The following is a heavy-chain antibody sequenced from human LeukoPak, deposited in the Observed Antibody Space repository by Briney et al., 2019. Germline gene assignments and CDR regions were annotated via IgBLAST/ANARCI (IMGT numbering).Heavy chain of an antibody. CDR2: INHSGST. Sequence: ASETLSLTCTVSGGSISSYHWSWIRQPPGKGLEWIGEINHSGSTNYNPSLKSRVTISVDTSKNQFSLKLSSVTAADTAVYYCARGRDGYSSGWYGYWGQGTLVTVSS. CDR3: ARGRDGYSSGWYGY. V-gene: IGHV4-34*01. D-gene: IGHD6-19*01. CDR1: GGSISSYH. J-gene: IGHJ4*02.